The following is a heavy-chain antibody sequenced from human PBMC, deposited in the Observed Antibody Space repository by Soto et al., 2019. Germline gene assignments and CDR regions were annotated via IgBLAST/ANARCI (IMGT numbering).Heavy chain of an antibody. Sequence: GGSLRLSCAASGFTFSSYWMSWVRQAPGKGLEWVANIKQDGSEKYYVDSVKGRFTISRDNAKNSLYLQMNSLRAEDTAVYHCARAEVDFWSGPLDYGMDVWGQGTTVTVSS. CDR1: GFTFSSYW. V-gene: IGHV3-7*04. CDR2: IKQDGSEK. J-gene: IGHJ6*02. CDR3: ARAEVDFWSGPLDYGMDV. D-gene: IGHD3-3*01.